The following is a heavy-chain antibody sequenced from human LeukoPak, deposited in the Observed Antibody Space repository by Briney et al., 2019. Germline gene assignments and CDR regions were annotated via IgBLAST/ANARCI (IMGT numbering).Heavy chain of an antibody. J-gene: IGHJ4*02. Sequence: SETLSLTCTVSGGSISSSSYYWSWIRQPPGKGLEWIGYIYYSGSTNYNPSLKSRVTISVDTSKNQFSLNLTSVTAADTAVYYCARGKVRGVRFDYWGQGTLVTVSS. V-gene: IGHV4-61*01. CDR3: ARGKVRGVRFDY. D-gene: IGHD3-10*01. CDR1: GGSISSSSYY. CDR2: IYYSGST.